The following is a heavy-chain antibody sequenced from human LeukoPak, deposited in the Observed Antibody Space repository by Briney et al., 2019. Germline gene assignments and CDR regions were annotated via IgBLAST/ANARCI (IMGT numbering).Heavy chain of an antibody. J-gene: IGHJ4*02. Sequence: GGSLRLSCAASGFTFSSYEMNWVRQAPGKGLEWVSYISSSGSTIYYADSVKGRFTISRDNSKNTLYPQMNSLRAEDTAVYYCAKGRYNWNDGWDYWGQGTLVAVSS. V-gene: IGHV3-48*03. CDR1: GFTFSSYE. CDR3: AKGRYNWNDGWDY. D-gene: IGHD1-1*01. CDR2: ISSSGSTI.